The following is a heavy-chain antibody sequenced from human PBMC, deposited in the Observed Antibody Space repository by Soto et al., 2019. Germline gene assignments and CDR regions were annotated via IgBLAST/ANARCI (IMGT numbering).Heavy chain of an antibody. J-gene: IGHJ6*02. Sequence: GESLKISCKGSGYSFTSYWIGWVRQMPGKGLEWMGIIYPGDSDTRYSPSFQGQVTISADKSISTAYLQWSSLKASDTAMYYCARHQFPYSSSWYLTGYYYYYYGMDVWGQGTTVTVSS. V-gene: IGHV5-51*01. CDR3: ARHQFPYSSSWYLTGYYYYYYGMDV. CDR2: IYPGDSDT. CDR1: GYSFTSYW. D-gene: IGHD6-13*01.